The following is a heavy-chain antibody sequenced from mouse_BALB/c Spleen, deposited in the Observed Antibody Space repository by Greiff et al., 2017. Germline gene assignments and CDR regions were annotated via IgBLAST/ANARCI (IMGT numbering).Heavy chain of an antibody. CDR3: ARPGTTGFFDY. V-gene: IGHV5-17*02. Sequence: EVQGVESGGGLVKPGGSRKLSCAASGFTFSSFGMHWVRQAPEKGLEWVAYISSGSSTIYYADTVKGRFTISRDNPKNTLFLQMTSLRSEDTAMYYCARPGTTGFFDYWGQGTTLTVSS. J-gene: IGHJ2*01. D-gene: IGHD1-1*01. CDR2: ISSGSSTI. CDR1: GFTFSSFG.